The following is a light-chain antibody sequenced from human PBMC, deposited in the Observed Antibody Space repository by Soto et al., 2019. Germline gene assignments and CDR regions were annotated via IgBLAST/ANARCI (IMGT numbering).Light chain of an antibody. CDR1: QSVSSNY. CDR2: GAS. Sequence: EIVLTQSPGTLSLSPGERATFSCRASQSVSSNYLAWYQQKPGQAPRLLIYGASSRATGISDRFSGSGSGTDFTLSISRLEAEDFAVYYCQQYGSSPWTFGHGTKVAIK. V-gene: IGKV3-20*01. J-gene: IGKJ1*01. CDR3: QQYGSSPWT.